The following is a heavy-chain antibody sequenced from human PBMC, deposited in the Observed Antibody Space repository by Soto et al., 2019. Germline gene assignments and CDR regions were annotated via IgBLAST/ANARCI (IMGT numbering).Heavy chain of an antibody. J-gene: IGHJ6*02. CDR1: GFPFSTSV. CDR3: GKYSGAYPVYNGMNV. V-gene: IGHV3-23*01. Sequence: EVQLLESGGGLVQPGGSLRLSCAASGFPFSTSVMNWVRQAPGKGLEWVSIISGNSDAAHYAESVKGRFTSSRDNSKNILYLQMNSLRAEDTAVYYCGKYSGAYPVYNGMNVWGHGTTVTVSS. D-gene: IGHD1-26*01. CDR2: ISGNSDAA.